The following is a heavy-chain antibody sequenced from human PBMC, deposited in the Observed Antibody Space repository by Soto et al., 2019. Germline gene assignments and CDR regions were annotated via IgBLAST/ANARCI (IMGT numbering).Heavy chain of an antibody. J-gene: IGHJ6*02. D-gene: IGHD6-13*01. CDR3: ARDRSSSWYGNYYYGMDV. CDR2: IIPIFGTA. Sequence: QVQLVQSGAEVKKPGSSVKVSCKASGGTFSSYAICWVRQAPGQGLEWMGGIIPIFGTANYAQKFQGRVTITADESTSTAYMELSSLRSEDTAVYYCARDRSSSWYGNYYYGMDVWGQGTTVTVSS. V-gene: IGHV1-69*01. CDR1: GGTFSSYA.